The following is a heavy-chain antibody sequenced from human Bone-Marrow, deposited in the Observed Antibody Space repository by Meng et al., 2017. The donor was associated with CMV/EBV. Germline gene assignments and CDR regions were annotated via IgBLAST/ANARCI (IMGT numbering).Heavy chain of an antibody. CDR1: GFTFSSYA. CDR2: ISGSGGST. D-gene: IGHD1-26*01. Sequence: GESLKISCAASGFTFSSYAMSWVRQAPGKGLEWISAISGSGGSTYYADSVKGRFTISRDNSKSTLYLQMNSLRAEDTAVYYCATDGRWELLIDIWGQVTMVTVSS. V-gene: IGHV3-23*01. CDR3: ATDGRWELLIDI. J-gene: IGHJ3*02.